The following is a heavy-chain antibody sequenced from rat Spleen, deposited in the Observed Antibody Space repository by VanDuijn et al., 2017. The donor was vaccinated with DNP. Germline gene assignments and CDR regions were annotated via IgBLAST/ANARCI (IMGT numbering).Heavy chain of an antibody. D-gene: IGHD4-1*01. CDR2: ISTGRGTT. CDR3: ARHMDTGPYYAMDV. J-gene: IGHJ4*01. CDR1: GFTFSSYD. Sequence: EVQLVESGGGLLQPGRSLRLSCAASGFTFSSYDMAWVRQAPSKGLEWVASISTGRGTTYYRDSVKGRLTISRDNAKSMLYLQVDSLRPEDTATFYCARHMDTGPYYAMDVWGRGISVTVSS. V-gene: IGHV5-25*01.